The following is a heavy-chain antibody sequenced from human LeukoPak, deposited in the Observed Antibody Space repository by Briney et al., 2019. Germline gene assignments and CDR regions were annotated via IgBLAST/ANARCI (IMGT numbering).Heavy chain of an antibody. J-gene: IGHJ4*02. CDR2: ISTSSSHI. CDR3: ARDDNWNDKPFDL. V-gene: IGHV3-21*01. Sequence: PGGSLRLSCTASGFTFSFYMMNWVRQAPGEGLEWVSSISTSSSHIYYADSLKGRFTGSRDNAKNSLYLQMNNLRAEDTAVYYCARDDNWNDKPFDLWGPGTLVTVSS. CDR1: GFTFSFYM. D-gene: IGHD1-20*01.